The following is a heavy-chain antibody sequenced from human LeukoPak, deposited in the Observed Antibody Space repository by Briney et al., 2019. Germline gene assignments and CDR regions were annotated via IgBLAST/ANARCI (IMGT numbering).Heavy chain of an antibody. V-gene: IGHV5-51*01. Sequence: GESLKISCEGFGNRFTSYWIAWVRHTPGKVFEWMGIIHLGDSESTYSPTFQGRVTFSADKSSATALLQWTSLKASDTAMYSCARLGYKDFWGRPHDAFDIWGQGTMVTVSS. CDR1: GNRFTSYW. D-gene: IGHD3-3*01. CDR3: ARLGYKDFWGRPHDAFDI. J-gene: IGHJ3*02. CDR2: IHLGDSES.